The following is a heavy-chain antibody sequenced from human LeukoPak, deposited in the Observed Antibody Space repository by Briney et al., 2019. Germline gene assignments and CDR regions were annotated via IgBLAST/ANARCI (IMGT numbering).Heavy chain of an antibody. Sequence: SETLSLTCTVSGGSISSSSYYWGWIRQPPGKGLEWIGSIYYSGGTYYNPSLKSRVTISVDPSNNQFSLKLSSVTAANTAVYYCATRTTYYAILTGYSPAAFDIWGQGTMVTVSS. J-gene: IGHJ3*02. V-gene: IGHV4-39*07. D-gene: IGHD3-9*01. CDR3: ATRTTYYAILTGYSPAAFDI. CDR2: IYYSGGT. CDR1: GGSISSSSYY.